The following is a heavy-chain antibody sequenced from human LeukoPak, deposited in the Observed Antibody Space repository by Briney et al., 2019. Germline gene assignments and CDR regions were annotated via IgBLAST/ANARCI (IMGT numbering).Heavy chain of an antibody. J-gene: IGHJ4*02. Sequence: GGSLRLSCAASGFTFSSYAMSWVRQAPGKGLEWVSAISGSGGSTYYADSVKGRFTISRDNSKNTLYLQMNSLRAEDTAVYYCAKSVVYCSSRAMDYWGQGTLVTVSS. CDR1: GFTFSSYA. CDR2: ISGSGGST. D-gene: IGHD6-6*01. V-gene: IGHV3-23*01. CDR3: AKSVVYCSSRAMDY.